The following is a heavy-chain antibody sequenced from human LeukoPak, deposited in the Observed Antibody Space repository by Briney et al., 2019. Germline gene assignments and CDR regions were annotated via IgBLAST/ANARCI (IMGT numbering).Heavy chain of an antibody. D-gene: IGHD4-23*01. V-gene: IGHV3-9*01. J-gene: IGHJ4*02. CDR1: GFTFDDYA. Sequence: GRSLRLSCAASGFTFDDYAMHWVRQAPGKGLEWVSGISWNSGSIGYADSVKGRFTISRDNAKNSLYLQMNSLRAEDTALYYCAKSMTTVVTNPYFDYWGQGTLVTVSS. CDR2: ISWNSGSI. CDR3: AKSMTTVVTNPYFDY.